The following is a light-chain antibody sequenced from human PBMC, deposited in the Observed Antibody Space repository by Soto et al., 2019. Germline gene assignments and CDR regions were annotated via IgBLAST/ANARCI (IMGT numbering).Light chain of an antibody. CDR1: QSVSSSY. V-gene: IGKV3-20*01. Sequence: EIVLTQSPGTLSLSPGERATLSCRASQSVSSSYLAWYQQKPGQAPRLLIYDASSRATGIPDRFSGSGSGTDFTLTISRLEPEDFAVYYCQQYGSSPRVTFGPGTKVDIK. CDR3: QQYGSSPRVT. CDR2: DAS. J-gene: IGKJ3*01.